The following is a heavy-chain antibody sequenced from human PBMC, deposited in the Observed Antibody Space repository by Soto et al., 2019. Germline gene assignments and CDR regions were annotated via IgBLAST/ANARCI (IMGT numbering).Heavy chain of an antibody. CDR1: GGSISSSNYY. CDR3: AESRSGYGNWFDP. Sequence: SETLSLTWSVSGGSISSSNYYWGWIRQPPGKGLEWIGNIYYSGTTYYNPSLKGRVIISVDTSNNQFSLKLSSVTAADTAVYYCAESRSGYGNWFDPWGQGTLVTVSS. V-gene: IGHV4-39*01. J-gene: IGHJ5*02. CDR2: IYYSGTT. D-gene: IGHD6-25*01.